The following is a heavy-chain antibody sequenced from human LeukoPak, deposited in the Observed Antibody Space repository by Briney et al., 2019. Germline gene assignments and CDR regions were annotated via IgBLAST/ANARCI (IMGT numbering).Heavy chain of an antibody. D-gene: IGHD3-9*01. Sequence: SETLSLTCTVSGGSISSSSYYWGWIRQPPGKGLEWIGSIYYSGSTYYNPSLKSRVTISVDTSKNQFSLKLSSVTAADTVVYYCARSYRSIRYFDWSYDYWGQGTLVTVSS. V-gene: IGHV4-39*07. CDR2: IYYSGST. CDR1: GGSISSSSYY. CDR3: ARSYRSIRYFDWSYDY. J-gene: IGHJ4*02.